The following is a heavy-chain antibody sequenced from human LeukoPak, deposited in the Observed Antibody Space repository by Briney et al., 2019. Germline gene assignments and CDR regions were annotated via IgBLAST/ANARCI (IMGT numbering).Heavy chain of an antibody. D-gene: IGHD3-3*01. CDR1: GYTFTGYY. CDR3: ARDGFGGPWYFDY. J-gene: IGHJ4*02. CDR2: INPNSGGT. V-gene: IGHV1-2*02. Sequence: ASVKVSCKASGYTFTGYYMHWVRQAPGQGLEWMGWINPNSGGTNCAQKFQGRVTMTRDTSISTAYMELSRLRSGDTAVYYCARDGFGGPWYFDYWGQGTLVTVSS.